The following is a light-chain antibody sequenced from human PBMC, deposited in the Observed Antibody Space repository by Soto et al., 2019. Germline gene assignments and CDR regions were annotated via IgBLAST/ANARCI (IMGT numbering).Light chain of an antibody. CDR3: QQYHTYSPT. Sequence: DLQMTQSPSTLSPSIGDRITISCRASQSIGIRLAWYQQKPGTAPKVLIYDASTLESGVPSRFSGSGSGTSFTLTINSLQPEDFATYYCQQYHTYSPTFGQGTKVDIK. CDR2: DAS. V-gene: IGKV1-5*01. CDR1: QSIGIR. J-gene: IGKJ1*01.